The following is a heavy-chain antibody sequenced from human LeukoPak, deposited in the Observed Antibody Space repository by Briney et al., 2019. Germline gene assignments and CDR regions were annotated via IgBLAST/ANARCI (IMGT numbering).Heavy chain of an antibody. Sequence: AGTLRLSCAVSGFTFSSFWMNWVRQAPAKGLEWVANINQDGSEKWYVDSVKGRFTISRDNAKNSVFLQMNSLRAEDTAVYYCARDATPPGIIFDYWGQGTLVTVSS. CDR3: ARDATPPGIIFDY. J-gene: IGHJ4*02. V-gene: IGHV3-7*05. D-gene: IGHD3-16*01. CDR2: INQDGSEK. CDR1: GFTFSSFW.